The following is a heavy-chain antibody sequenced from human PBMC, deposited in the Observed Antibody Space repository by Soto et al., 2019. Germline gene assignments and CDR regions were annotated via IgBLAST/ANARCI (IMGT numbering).Heavy chain of an antibody. CDR3: ARDGLSSSSSFDY. J-gene: IGHJ4*02. Sequence: EVQLVQSGAEVTKPGESLKISCKASGYSFTDYWIGWVRQMPGKGLEWMGIIYPGDSDTKYSPSFQGQVTMSADKSNSTAYLQWNSLKASDTAMYYCARDGLSSSSSFDYWGQGTLVTVSS. D-gene: IGHD6-6*01. V-gene: IGHV5-51*01. CDR1: GYSFTDYW. CDR2: IYPGDSDT.